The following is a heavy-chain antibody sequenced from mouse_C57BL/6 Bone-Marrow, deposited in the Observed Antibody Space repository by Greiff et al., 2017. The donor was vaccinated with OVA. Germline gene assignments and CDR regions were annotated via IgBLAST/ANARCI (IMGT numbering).Heavy chain of an antibody. D-gene: IGHD2-5*01. J-gene: IGHJ3*01. CDR2: INPNNGGT. Sequence: EVQLQQSGPELVKPGASVKISCKASGYTFTDYYMNWVKQSHGKSLEWIGDINPNNGGTSYNQKFKGKATLTVDKSSSTAYMELRSLTSEDSAVYYCARPDYYSNYVGWFAYWGQGTLVTVSA. V-gene: IGHV1-26*01. CDR3: ARPDYYSNYVGWFAY. CDR1: GYTFTDYY.